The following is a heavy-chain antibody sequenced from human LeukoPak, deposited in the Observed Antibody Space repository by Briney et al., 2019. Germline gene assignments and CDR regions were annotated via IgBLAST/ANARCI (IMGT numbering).Heavy chain of an antibody. D-gene: IGHD3-16*01. CDR1: GFTVSSNY. J-gene: IGHJ4*02. V-gene: IGHV3-66*01. Sequence: GGSLRLSCAASGFTVSSNYMSWVRQAPGKGLEWVSVIYSGGSTYYADSVKGIFTISRDNSKNTLYLQMNSLRAEDTAVYYCASARVRGAMGAYYFDYWGQGTLVTVSS. CDR3: ASARVRGAMGAYYFDY. CDR2: IYSGGST.